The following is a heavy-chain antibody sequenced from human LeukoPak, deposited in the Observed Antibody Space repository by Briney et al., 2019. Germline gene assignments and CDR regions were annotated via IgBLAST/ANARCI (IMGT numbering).Heavy chain of an antibody. CDR1: GGSISSYY. V-gene: IGHV4-59*01. CDR2: IYYSGST. J-gene: IGHJ6*02. CDR3: ARSPGATIYYYYGMDV. Sequence: SETLSLTCTVSGGSISSYYWSWIRQPPGKGLEWIGYIYYSGSTNYNPSLKSRVTISVDTSENQFSLKLSSVTAADTAVYYCARSPGATIYYYYGMDVWGQGTTVTVSS. D-gene: IGHD1-26*01.